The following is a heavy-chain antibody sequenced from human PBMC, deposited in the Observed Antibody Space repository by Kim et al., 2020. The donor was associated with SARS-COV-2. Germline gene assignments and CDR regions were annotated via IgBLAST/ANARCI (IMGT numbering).Heavy chain of an antibody. D-gene: IGHD2-15*01. V-gene: IGHV4-59*09. J-gene: IGHJ4*02. CDR3: ARGLVVVAARYYFDY. Sequence: PSLKSRVTISVDTSKNQFSLKLSSVTAADTAVYYCARGLVVVAARYYFDYWGQGTLVTVSS.